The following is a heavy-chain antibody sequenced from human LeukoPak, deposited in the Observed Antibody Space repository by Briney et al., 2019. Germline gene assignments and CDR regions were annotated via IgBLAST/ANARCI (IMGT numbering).Heavy chain of an antibody. Sequence: GGSLRLSCAASGFTFSSYGMHWVRQAPGKGLEWVAFIRYDGSNKYYADSVKGRFTISRDNSKNTLYLQMNSLRAEDTAVYYCAKTINYYDDGSYWGQGTLVTVSS. J-gene: IGHJ4*02. CDR2: IRYDGSNK. V-gene: IGHV3-30*02. CDR3: AKTINYYDDGSY. D-gene: IGHD3-22*01. CDR1: GFTFSSYG.